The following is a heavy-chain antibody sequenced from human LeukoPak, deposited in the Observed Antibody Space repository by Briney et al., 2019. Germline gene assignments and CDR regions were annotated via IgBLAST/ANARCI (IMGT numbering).Heavy chain of an antibody. CDR3: ARGPLSGSGYCGGGSCYYFDY. Sequence: PSETLSLTCTVSGGSVSSGSYYWSWIRQPPGKGLEWIGYIYYSGSTNYNPSLKSRVTISVDTSKNQFSLKLSSVTAADTAVYYCARGPLSGSGYCGGGSCYYFDYWGQGTLVTVSS. CDR1: GGSVSSGSYY. D-gene: IGHD2-15*01. CDR2: IYYSGST. V-gene: IGHV4-61*01. J-gene: IGHJ4*02.